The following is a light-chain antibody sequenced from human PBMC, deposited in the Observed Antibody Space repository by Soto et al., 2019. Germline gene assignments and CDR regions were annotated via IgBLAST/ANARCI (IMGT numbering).Light chain of an antibody. CDR1: QSVSSN. CDR2: GAS. CDR3: QQYDGSSIT. J-gene: IGKJ5*01. Sequence: EIVMTQSPATLSVSPGERATLSCRASQSVSSNLAWYQQKPGQAPRLLIYGASTRATGIPARFSGSGSGTDFTLTISGLEPEDFAVYSCQQYDGSSITFGQGTRLEI. V-gene: IGKV3-15*01.